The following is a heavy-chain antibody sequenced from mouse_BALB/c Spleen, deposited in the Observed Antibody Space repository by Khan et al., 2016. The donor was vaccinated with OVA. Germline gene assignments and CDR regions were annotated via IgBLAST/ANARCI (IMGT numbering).Heavy chain of an antibody. Sequence: EVKLEESGGDLMKPGGSLKLSCAASGFTFSTYGMSWVRQTPDKSLEWVATINSGGYYTYYPDSVQGRFTVSRNNARNTLYLQMSSLKSEDTAMYYCASHLTGSFAYWGQGTLVTVSA. CDR3: ASHLTGSFAY. CDR1: GFTFSTYG. V-gene: IGHV5-6*02. J-gene: IGHJ3*01. D-gene: IGHD4-1*01. CDR2: INSGGYYT.